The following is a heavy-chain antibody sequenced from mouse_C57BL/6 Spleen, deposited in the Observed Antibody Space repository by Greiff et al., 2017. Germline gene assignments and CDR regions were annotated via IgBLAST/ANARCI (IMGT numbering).Heavy chain of an antibody. J-gene: IGHJ1*03. D-gene: IGHD4-1*01. CDR2: ISSGSSTI. CDR1: GFTFSDYG. CDR3: ARPNWDGGYFDV. V-gene: IGHV5-17*01. Sequence: DVMLVESGGGLVKPGGSLKLSCAASGFTFSDYGMHWVRQAPEKGLEWVAYISSGSSTIYYADTVKGRFTISRDNAKNTLFLQMTSLRAEDTAMYYCARPNWDGGYFDVWGTGTTVTVSS.